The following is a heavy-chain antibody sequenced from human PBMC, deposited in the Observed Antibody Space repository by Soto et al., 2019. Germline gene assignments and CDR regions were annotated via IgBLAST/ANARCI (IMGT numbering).Heavy chain of an antibody. CDR1: GGSVSSGSYY. Sequence: QVQLQESGPGLVKPSETLSLTCTVSGGSVSSGSYYWSWIRQPPGKGLEWIGNIYSSGSTNYNPSLKSRVTISLDTSKNHFSLKLSSVTAADTAVYYCARAGNSVPGPYWYFDFWGRGTLVTVSS. CDR2: IYSSGST. D-gene: IGHD6-19*01. J-gene: IGHJ2*01. CDR3: ARAGNSVPGPYWYFDF. V-gene: IGHV4-61*03.